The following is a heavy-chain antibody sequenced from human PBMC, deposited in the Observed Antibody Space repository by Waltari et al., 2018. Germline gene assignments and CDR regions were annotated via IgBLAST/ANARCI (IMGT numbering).Heavy chain of an antibody. CDR3: ARRNYYDSSGYYNY. Sequence: QVQLQESGPGLVKPSGTLSLTCAVSGGSISTSNWWNWVRQPPGSGLEWIGEIYHSGTTNYNPSLKSRVTISVDKSKNQFSLKLSSVTAADTAVYYCARRNYYDSSGYYNYWGQGTLVTVSS. D-gene: IGHD3-22*01. J-gene: IGHJ4*02. V-gene: IGHV4-4*02. CDR2: IYHSGTT. CDR1: GGSISTSNW.